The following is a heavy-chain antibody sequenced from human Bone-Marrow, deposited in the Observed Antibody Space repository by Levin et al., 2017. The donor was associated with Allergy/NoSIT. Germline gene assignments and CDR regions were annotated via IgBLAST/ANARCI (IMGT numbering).Heavy chain of an antibody. Sequence: GESLKISCKSSGDSFSDYYIHWVRQAPGQGLEWMGCINPKSGDTRYAQNFQGRVAMTRDKFVSTVYMTLSSLRPDDTALFYCARGDSDSWSRPFHFWGHGTMVTVSS. D-gene: IGHD6-13*01. CDR1: GDSFSDYY. CDR2: INPKSGDT. CDR3: ARGDSDSWSRPFHF. V-gene: IGHV1-2*02. J-gene: IGHJ3*01.